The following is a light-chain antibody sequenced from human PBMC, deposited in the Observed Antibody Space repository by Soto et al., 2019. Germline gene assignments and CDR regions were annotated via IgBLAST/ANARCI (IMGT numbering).Light chain of an antibody. CDR1: HNINSW. CDR3: QQYKSCWT. J-gene: IGKJ1*01. CDR2: KAS. Sequence: DTQMTQSPSSVSASVGDRVTITCRASHNINSWLAWYQQKPGKAPNLLIYKASSLETGVPSRFSGSGSGTEFTLTISIQQPDYYASYHCQQYKSCWTFALGTKVDI. V-gene: IGKV1-5*03.